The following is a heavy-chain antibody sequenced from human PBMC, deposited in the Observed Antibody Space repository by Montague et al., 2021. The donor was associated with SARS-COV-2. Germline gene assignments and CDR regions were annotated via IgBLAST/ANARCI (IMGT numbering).Heavy chain of an antibody. Sequence: SETLSLTCAVSGGALNSGPYYWGWIRQPPGKGLEWLASIHYSGYTYNHPSLRSRVTISVDLAKNQFSLTVSSVTAADTAIYYCARTSSGSRYFYGVDVWGQGTTVTVSS. CDR1: GGALNSGPYY. CDR3: ARTSSGSRYFYGVDV. J-gene: IGHJ6*02. D-gene: IGHD5-12*01. CDR2: IHYSGYT. V-gene: IGHV4-39*01.